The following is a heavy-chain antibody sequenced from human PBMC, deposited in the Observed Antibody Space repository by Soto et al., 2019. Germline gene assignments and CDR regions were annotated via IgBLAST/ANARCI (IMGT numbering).Heavy chain of an antibody. J-gene: IGHJ6*03. CDR1: GGSFIDYS. V-gene: IGHV4-34*01. Sequence: SETLSLTCAVYGGSFIDYSWSWIRQPPGKGLEWIGEINHSGSANYNPSLKSRVTISVDASKNQLSLKLTSVAAADTAVYYCARESNYYMDVWGKGTTVTVSS. CDR2: INHSGSA. CDR3: ARESNYYMDV.